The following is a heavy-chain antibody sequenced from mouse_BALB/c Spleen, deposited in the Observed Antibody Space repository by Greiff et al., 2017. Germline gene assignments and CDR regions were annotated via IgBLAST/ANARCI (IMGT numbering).Heavy chain of an antibody. CDR2: INPSNGGT. J-gene: IGHJ4*01. CDR3: TRSGYDYDDAMDY. Sequence: VQLQESGAELVKPGASVKLSCKASGYTFTSYYMYWVKQRPGQGLEWIGEINPSNGGTNFNEKFTSKATLTVDKSSSTAYMQLSSLTSEDSAVYYCTRSGYDYDDAMDYWGQGTSVTVSS. CDR1: GYTFTSYY. V-gene: IGHV1S81*02. D-gene: IGHD2-4*01.